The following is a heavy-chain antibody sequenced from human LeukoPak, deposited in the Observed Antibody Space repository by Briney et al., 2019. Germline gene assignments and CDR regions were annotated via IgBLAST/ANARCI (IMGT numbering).Heavy chain of an antibody. CDR1: GGSISSSSYY. CDR2: IYYSGST. D-gene: IGHD2-2*01. J-gene: IGHJ4*02. Sequence: SETLSLTCTVSGGSISSSSYYWGWIRQPPGKGLEWIGSIYYSGSTYYNPFLKSRVTISVDTSKHQFSLNLSSVTAADTAVYYCANYCSSSCYVWVQGTLVTVSS. V-gene: IGHV4-39*01. CDR3: ANYCSSSCYV.